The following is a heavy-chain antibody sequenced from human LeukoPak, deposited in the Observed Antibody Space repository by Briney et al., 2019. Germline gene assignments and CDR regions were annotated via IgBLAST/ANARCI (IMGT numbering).Heavy chain of an antibody. CDR2: ISSSSSYI. V-gene: IGHV3-21*01. CDR3: ARDLPAHYFDY. Sequence: GGSLRLSCAASGFAFSSYSMNWVRQAPGKGLEWVSSISSSSSYIYYADSVKGRFTISRDNAKNSLYLQMNSLRAEDTAVYYCARDLPAHYFDYWGQGTLVTVSS. CDR1: GFAFSSYS. J-gene: IGHJ4*02.